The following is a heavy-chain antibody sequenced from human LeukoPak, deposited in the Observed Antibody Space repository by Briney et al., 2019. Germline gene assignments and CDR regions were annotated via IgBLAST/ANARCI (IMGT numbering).Heavy chain of an antibody. J-gene: IGHJ4*02. CDR2: IYYTGAT. Sequence: SETLSLTCTVSGGSIGSNYWTWIRQPPGKGLEYIGYIYYTGATNYNPSLKSRVTISVDTSKNQYSLKMTSVTAADTAVYFCAKYGNSGWVIDNWGQGTLVTVSS. D-gene: IGHD6-19*01. V-gene: IGHV4-59*08. CDR1: GGSIGSNY. CDR3: AKYGNSGWVIDN.